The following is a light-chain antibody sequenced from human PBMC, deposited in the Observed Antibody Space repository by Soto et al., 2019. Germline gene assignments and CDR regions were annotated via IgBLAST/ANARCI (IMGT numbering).Light chain of an antibody. CDR2: DAS. V-gene: IGKV1-5*01. Sequence: DIQMTQSPSTLSASVGDRVTITCRASQSISSWLAWYQQKPGKAPKLLIYDASSLESGVPSRFSGSGSGTEFTLTISSLQPDDFATDYCQQYNSYPGATFGQGTKLEIK. J-gene: IGKJ2*01. CDR1: QSISSW. CDR3: QQYNSYPGAT.